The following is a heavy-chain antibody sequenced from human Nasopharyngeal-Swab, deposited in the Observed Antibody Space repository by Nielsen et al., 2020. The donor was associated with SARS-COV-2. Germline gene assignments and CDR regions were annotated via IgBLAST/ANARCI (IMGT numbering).Heavy chain of an antibody. V-gene: IGHV4-39*01. Sequence: WIRQPPGKGLEWIASICYRGSTYYNPSLESRLTISVDTSKNHFSLKLTSVTAADTAVYYCAKHPDGRWFGELSYYYYGLDVWGQGTTVTVSS. D-gene: IGHD3-10*01. CDR3: AKHPDGRWFGELSYYYYGLDV. CDR2: ICYRGST. J-gene: IGHJ6*02.